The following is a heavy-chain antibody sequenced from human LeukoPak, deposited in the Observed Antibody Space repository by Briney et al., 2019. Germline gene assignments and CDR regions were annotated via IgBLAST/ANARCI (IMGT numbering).Heavy chain of an antibody. CDR3: ARDSSGWTVDY. V-gene: IGHV1-46*01. Sequence: ASVKVSCKASGYTFTSFHMHWVRQAPGQGLDWMGMIIPSDGSTSSAQKFQGRVTMTRDTSTSTVYMELSSLRSEDTAVIYCARDSSGWTVDYWGQGTLVTVSA. CDR1: GYTFTSFH. D-gene: IGHD6-19*01. J-gene: IGHJ4*02. CDR2: IIPSDGST.